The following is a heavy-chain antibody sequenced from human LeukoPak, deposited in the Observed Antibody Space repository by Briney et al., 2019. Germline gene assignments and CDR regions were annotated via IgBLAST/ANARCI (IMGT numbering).Heavy chain of an antibody. J-gene: IGHJ3*02. V-gene: IGHV3-20*04. CDR3: ARARRFGELIPMLRGDDAFDI. CDR2: ISRNGGST. CDR1: GFTFDDYG. D-gene: IGHD3-10*01. Sequence: GGSLRLSCAASGFTFDDYGMTWVRQVPGKGLEWVSGISRNGGSTGYADSVKGRFTISRDNAKNSLYLQMNSLRAEDTAVYYCARARRFGELIPMLRGDDAFDICGQGTTV.